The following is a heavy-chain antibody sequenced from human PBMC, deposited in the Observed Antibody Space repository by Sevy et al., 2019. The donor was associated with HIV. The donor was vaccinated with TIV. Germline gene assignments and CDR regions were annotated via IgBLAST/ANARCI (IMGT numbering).Heavy chain of an antibody. Sequence: SETLSLTCAVYGAPFSGYFWTWIRQPPGKGLEWIGEINPSGSTNYSPSLKSRVTISVDTSKNQFSMKLRSVTAADTAVYYCAIEFPAADYYDSSGYYPPQFYPVDVWGQGTTVTVSS. CDR3: AIEFPAADYYDSSGYYPPQFYPVDV. CDR1: GAPFSGYF. CDR2: INPSGST. J-gene: IGHJ6*02. D-gene: IGHD3-22*01. V-gene: IGHV4-34*01.